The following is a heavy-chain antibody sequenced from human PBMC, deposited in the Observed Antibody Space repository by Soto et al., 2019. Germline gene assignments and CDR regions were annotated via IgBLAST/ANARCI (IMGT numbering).Heavy chain of an antibody. J-gene: IGHJ4*02. CDR1: RFTFNNYA. D-gene: IGHD2-2*01. Sequence: GGSLRLSCAASRFTFNNYAMGWVRQTPGKGLEWFSAITGTGSDTYYADSVKGRFTISRDNSKNTLSLQMNSLRAEDTAVYYCAKLGSSSWSPHYYFDYWGQGTLVTVSS. CDR3: AKLGSSSWSPHYYFDY. V-gene: IGHV3-23*01. CDR2: ITGTGSDT.